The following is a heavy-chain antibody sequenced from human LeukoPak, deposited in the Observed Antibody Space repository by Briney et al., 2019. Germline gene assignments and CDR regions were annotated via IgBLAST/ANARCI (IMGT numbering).Heavy chain of an antibody. CDR1: GFTFSAYG. CDR3: ARGSRGWEHGAFDI. J-gene: IGHJ3*02. D-gene: IGHD1-26*01. Sequence: GGSLRLSCVASGFTFSAYGMYWVRQAPGKGLEWVAVIWNDGSNKYYGDSVKGRFTISRDKSKNTLYLQMNSQRAGDTALYYCARGSRGWEHGAFDIWGQGTMVTVSS. V-gene: IGHV3-33*01. CDR2: IWNDGSNK.